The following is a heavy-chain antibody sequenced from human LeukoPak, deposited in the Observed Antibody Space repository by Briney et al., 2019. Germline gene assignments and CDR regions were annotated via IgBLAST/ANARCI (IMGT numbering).Heavy chain of an antibody. CDR2: IYYSGST. V-gene: IGHV4-39*01. CDR3: ARHSLSGYSLGFDP. J-gene: IGHJ5*02. Sequence: SETLSLICTVSGGSISSSSYYWGWIRQPPGKGLEWIGSIYYSGSTYCNPSLKSRVTISVDTSKNQFSLKLSSVTAADTAVYYCARHSLSGYSLGFDPWGQGTLVTVSS. D-gene: IGHD3-3*01. CDR1: GGSISSSSYY.